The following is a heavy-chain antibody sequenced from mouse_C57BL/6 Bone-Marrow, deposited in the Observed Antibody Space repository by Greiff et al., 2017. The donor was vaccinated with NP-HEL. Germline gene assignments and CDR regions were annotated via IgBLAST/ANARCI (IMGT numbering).Heavy chain of an antibody. Sequence: VQLKQSGPGLVKPSQSLSLTCSVTGYSITSGYYWNWIRQFPGNKLEWMGYISYDGSNNYNPSLKNRISITRDTSKNQFFLKLNSVTTEDTATYYCARSLYYGSSYVWGQGTTLTVSS. CDR3: ARSLYYGSSYV. J-gene: IGHJ2*01. V-gene: IGHV3-6*01. D-gene: IGHD1-1*01. CDR1: GYSITSGYY. CDR2: ISYDGSN.